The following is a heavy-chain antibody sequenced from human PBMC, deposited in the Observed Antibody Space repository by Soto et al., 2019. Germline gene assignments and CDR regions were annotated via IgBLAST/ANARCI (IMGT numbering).Heavy chain of an antibody. Sequence: EVQVVESGGGLVKPGGSLRLSCAASRFTFSSSDMNWVRQAPGKGLEWVSSIDTGTRHVYYADSVRGRFTISRDDAKNSLYLQMNSLRVEDTALYYCARRTVTTYHYFDYWGQGTLVTVSS. CDR1: RFTFSSSD. J-gene: IGHJ4*02. CDR3: ARRTVTTYHYFDY. CDR2: IDTGTRHV. D-gene: IGHD4-17*01. V-gene: IGHV3-21*01.